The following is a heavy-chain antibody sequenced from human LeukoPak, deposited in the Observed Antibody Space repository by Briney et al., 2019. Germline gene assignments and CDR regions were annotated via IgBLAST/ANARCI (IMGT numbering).Heavy chain of an antibody. CDR2: INHSGST. D-gene: IGHD6-19*01. CDR1: GGSLSGYY. V-gene: IGHV4-34*01. Sequence: SETLSLTCAVYGGSLSGYYWSWIRQPPGKGLEWIGEINHSGSTNYNPSLKSRVTISVDTSKNQFSLKLSSVTAADTAVYYCARRSGWSLYYYYGMDVWGQGTTVTVSS. J-gene: IGHJ6*02. CDR3: ARRSGWSLYYYYGMDV.